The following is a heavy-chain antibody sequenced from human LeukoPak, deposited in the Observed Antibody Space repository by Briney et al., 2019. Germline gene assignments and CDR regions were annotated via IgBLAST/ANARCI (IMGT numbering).Heavy chain of an antibody. CDR1: GYTFTSYG. J-gene: IGHJ4*02. Sequence: SVKVSCKASGYTFTSYGISWVRQAPGQGLEWMGGTIPIFGTANYAQKFQGRVTITADESTSTAYMELSSLRSEDTAVYYCAIRWYSSSSDDYWGQGTLGTVSS. CDR3: AIRWYSSSSDDY. V-gene: IGHV1-69*13. D-gene: IGHD6-6*01. CDR2: TIPIFGTA.